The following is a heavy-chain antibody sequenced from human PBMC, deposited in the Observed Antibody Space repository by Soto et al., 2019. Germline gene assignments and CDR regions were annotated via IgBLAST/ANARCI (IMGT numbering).Heavy chain of an antibody. CDR3: ARTVGATIRWFDP. Sequence: SETLSLTCNVSGVSISSGGYYWTWIRQHPGKGLEWIGNIHHSGSTFYNPSLKSRVSISVDTSKNQFSLKLSSVTAADTALYYCARTVGATIRWFDPWGQGTLVTVSS. V-gene: IGHV4-31*03. D-gene: IGHD1-26*01. CDR1: GVSISSGGYY. CDR2: IHHSGST. J-gene: IGHJ5*02.